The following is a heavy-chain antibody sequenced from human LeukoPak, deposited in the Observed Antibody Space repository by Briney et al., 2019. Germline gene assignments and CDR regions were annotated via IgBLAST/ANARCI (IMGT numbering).Heavy chain of an antibody. J-gene: IGHJ3*02. D-gene: IGHD6-13*01. V-gene: IGHV3-21*01. CDR2: ISSSSSYI. Sequence: GGSLRLSCAASGFTFSSYSMNWVRQAPGKGLEWVSSISSSSSYIYYADSVKGRFTISRDNAKNSLYLQMNSLRAEDTAVYYCARVPYSSSWYGGAFDIWGQGTMVTVSS. CDR3: ARVPYSSSWYGGAFDI. CDR1: GFTFSSYS.